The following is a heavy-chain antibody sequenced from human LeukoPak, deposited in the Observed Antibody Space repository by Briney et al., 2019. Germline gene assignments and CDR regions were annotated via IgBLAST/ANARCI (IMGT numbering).Heavy chain of an antibody. D-gene: IGHD1-26*01. CDR1: GFTFSSYS. J-gene: IGHJ3*02. V-gene: IGHV3-21*01. Sequence: GGCLRLSCAASGFTFSSYSMNWVRQAPGKGLEWVSSISSSSSYIYYADSVKGRFTISRDNAKNSLYLQMNSLRAEDTAVYYCARDGNDAFDIWGQGTMVTVSS. CDR3: ARDGNDAFDI. CDR2: ISSSSSYI.